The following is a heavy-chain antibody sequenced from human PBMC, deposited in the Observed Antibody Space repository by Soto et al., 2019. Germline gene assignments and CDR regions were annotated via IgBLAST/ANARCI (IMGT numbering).Heavy chain of an antibody. D-gene: IGHD3-22*01. CDR1: GGSIRSSTYY. J-gene: IGHJ5*02. V-gene: IGHV4-39*01. CDR2: IFIGGNT. Sequence: TSETLSLTCTVSGGSIRSSTYYWGWMRQPPGKGLEWIASIFIGGNTFYNPSLKSRVTMSVDTSNNQFSLKLSSVTAADTAVYYCARQASGYYYGWFDPWGQGTLVTVSS. CDR3: ARQASGYYYGWFDP.